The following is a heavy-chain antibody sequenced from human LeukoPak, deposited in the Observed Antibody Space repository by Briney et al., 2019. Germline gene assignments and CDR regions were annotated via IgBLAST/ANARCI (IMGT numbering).Heavy chain of an antibody. V-gene: IGHV4-34*01. CDR3: ARAAGDTAYYLDY. CDR1: GGSFSGYY. D-gene: IGHD5-18*01. Sequence: ASETLSLTCAVYGGSFSGYYWSWIRQPPGKGLEWIGEINHSGSTNYNPSLKSRVTISVDTSKNQFSLKLSSVTAADTAVYYCARAAGDTAYYLDYWGQGTLVTVSS. CDR2: INHSGST. J-gene: IGHJ4*02.